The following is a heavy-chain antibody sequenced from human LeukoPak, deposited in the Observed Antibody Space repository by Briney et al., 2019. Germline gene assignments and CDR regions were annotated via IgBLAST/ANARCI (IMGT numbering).Heavy chain of an antibody. CDR3: AKLTPYCSGGSCTYYYYGMDV. J-gene: IGHJ6*02. CDR2: IDPSDSYT. CDR1: GHTFTSHW. V-gene: IGHV5-10-1*01. Sequence: GESLRISCKGSGHTFTSHWISWVRQMPGKGLDWMGNIDPSDSYTNYSPSFQGHVTISADKSISTAYLQWSSLKASDTAMYYCAKLTPYCSGGSCTYYYYGMDVWGQGTTVTVSS. D-gene: IGHD2-15*01.